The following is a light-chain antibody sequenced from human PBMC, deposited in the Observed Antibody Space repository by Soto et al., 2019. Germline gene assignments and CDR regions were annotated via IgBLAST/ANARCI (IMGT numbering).Light chain of an antibody. CDR2: EIS. Sequence: QSALTQPASVSASPGQSITISCTGTSSDVGGYNYVSWYQHHPGTAPKLMIYEISNRPSGVSNLCSGSTSGTTASLTIAGLPDEEADDYYCASYPSRNAGVFGTGTKLTVL. CDR1: SSDVGGYNY. CDR3: ASYPSRNAGV. J-gene: IGLJ1*01. V-gene: IGLV2-14*01.